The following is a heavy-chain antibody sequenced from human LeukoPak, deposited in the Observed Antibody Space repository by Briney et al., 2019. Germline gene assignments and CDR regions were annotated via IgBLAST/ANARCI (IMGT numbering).Heavy chain of an antibody. V-gene: IGHV3-21*01. Sequence: GGSLRLSCAASGFTFSSYSMNWVRQAPGKGLEWVSSISSSSSHIYYADSVKGRFTISRDNAKNSLYLQMNSLRAEDTAVYYCAREDTVPYGFDYWGQGTLVTVSS. CDR3: AREDTVPYGFDY. D-gene: IGHD5-18*01. CDR1: GFTFSSYS. CDR2: ISSSSSHI. J-gene: IGHJ4*02.